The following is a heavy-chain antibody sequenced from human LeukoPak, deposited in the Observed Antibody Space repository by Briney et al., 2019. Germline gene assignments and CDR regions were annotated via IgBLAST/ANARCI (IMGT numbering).Heavy chain of an antibody. V-gene: IGHV3-23*01. Sequence: PGGSLRLSCAASGFTFSDYAMSWLRQAPGRGLEWVSAISDSGVDTYYADSVKGRFTMFRDNSKSTLYLQMNRLRAEDTAVYYCANGNSNSPKDYWGHGTLVTVSS. CDR3: ANGNSNSPKDY. CDR2: ISDSGVDT. J-gene: IGHJ4*01. CDR1: GFTFSDYA. D-gene: IGHD2-2*01.